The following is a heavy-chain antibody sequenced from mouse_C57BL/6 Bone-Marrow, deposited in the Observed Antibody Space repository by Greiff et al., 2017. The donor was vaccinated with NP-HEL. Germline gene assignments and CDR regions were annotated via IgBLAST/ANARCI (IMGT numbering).Heavy chain of an antibody. Sequence: QVQLKESGAELVRPGTSVKMSCKASGYTFTNYWIGWAKQRPGHGLEWIGDIYPGGGYTNYNEKFKGKATLTADKSSSTAYMQFSSLTSEDSAIYYCAREVDSNEEDWYFDVWGTGTTVTVSS. CDR1: GYTFTNYW. J-gene: IGHJ1*03. V-gene: IGHV1-63*01. D-gene: IGHD2-5*01. CDR2: IYPGGGYT. CDR3: AREVDSNEEDWYFDV.